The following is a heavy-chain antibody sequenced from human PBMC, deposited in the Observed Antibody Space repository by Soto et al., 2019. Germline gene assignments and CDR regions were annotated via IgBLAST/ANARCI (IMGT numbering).Heavy chain of an antibody. CDR2: IYPGDSDT. D-gene: IGHD3-22*01. J-gene: IGHJ4*02. CDR1: GYSFTSYW. V-gene: IGHV5-51*01. CDR3: ARLGMTYYYDSSGYYFYPYYFDY. Sequence: GESLKISCKGSGYSFTSYWIGWVRQMPGKGLEWMGIIYPGDSDTRYSPSFQGQVTISADKSISTAYLQWSSLKASDTAMYYCARLGMTYYYDSSGYYFYPYYFDYWGQGTLVTVSS.